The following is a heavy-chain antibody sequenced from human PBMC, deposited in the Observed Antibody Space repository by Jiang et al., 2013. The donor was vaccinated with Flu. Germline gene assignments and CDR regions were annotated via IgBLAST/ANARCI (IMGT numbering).Heavy chain of an antibody. CDR2: IIPIFGTT. V-gene: IGHV1-69*01. CDR1: GGTFSSYA. CDR3: ARGGWEYDSKFFGGFYFDT. J-gene: IGHJ4*02. D-gene: IGHD3-22*01. Sequence: PGSSVKVSCKASGGTFSSYAISWVRQAPGQGLEWMGGIIPIFGTTNYAQKFQGRVRITADESTSLAYMELSSLRSDDTAVYYCARGGWEYDSKFFGGFYFDTWGQGTPVTVSS.